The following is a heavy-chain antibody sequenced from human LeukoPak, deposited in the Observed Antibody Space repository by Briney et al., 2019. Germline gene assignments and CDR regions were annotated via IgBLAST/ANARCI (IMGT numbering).Heavy chain of an antibody. V-gene: IGHV5-51*01. CDR1: GYSFTSYW. D-gene: IGHD3-9*01. Sequence: GESLEISCKGSGYSFTSYWIGWVRQLPGKGLEWMGIIYPGDSDTRYSPSFQGQVTISADKSISTAYLQWSSLKASDTAMYYCARSPYDILTGGYYYYYYGMDVWGQGTTVTVSS. J-gene: IGHJ6*02. CDR3: ARSPYDILTGGYYYYYYGMDV. CDR2: IYPGDSDT.